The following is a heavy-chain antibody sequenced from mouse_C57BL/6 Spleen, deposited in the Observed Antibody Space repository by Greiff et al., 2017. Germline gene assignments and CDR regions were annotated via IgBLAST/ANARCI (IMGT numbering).Heavy chain of an antibody. J-gene: IGHJ4*01. CDR3: ARWRTGCYAIDY. V-gene: IGHV1-75*01. Sequence: QVQLQQSGPELVKPGASVKISCKASGYTFTDYFINWVKQRPGQGLVGIGWIFPGSGSTYYNEKFKGTATLTVDKSSSTAYMLLSSLTADDSAVYFCARWRTGCYAIDYWGQGTSVTVAS. CDR1: GYTFTDYF. CDR2: IFPGSGST.